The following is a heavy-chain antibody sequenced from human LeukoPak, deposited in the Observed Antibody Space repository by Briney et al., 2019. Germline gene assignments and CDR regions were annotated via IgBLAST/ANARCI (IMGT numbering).Heavy chain of an antibody. CDR1: GFTFSTYG. CDR3: ARDAGSYTNDAFDI. D-gene: IGHD1-26*01. CDR2: IWNDGSNK. J-gene: IGHJ3*02. Sequence: PGGSLRLSCAASGFTFSTYGIHWVRQAPGKGLEWVAVIWNDGSNKYYADSVKGRFTISRDNSKNTLYLQMNSLRAEDTAVYYCARDAGSYTNDAFDIWGQGTMVTVSS. V-gene: IGHV3-33*01.